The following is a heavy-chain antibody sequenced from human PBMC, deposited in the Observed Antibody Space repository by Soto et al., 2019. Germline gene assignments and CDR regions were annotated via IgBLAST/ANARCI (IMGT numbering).Heavy chain of an antibody. D-gene: IGHD1-1*01. V-gene: IGHV3-23*01. CDR2: FTGGHGKT. CDR1: GFSIPDYG. J-gene: IGHJ4*02. CDR3: TRWNGFGDS. Sequence: EVPLLESWGGSVQPGGSLKLSCGVSGFSIPDYGVTWVRQPPGKGLEWVSGFTGGHGKTFYADSVRGRFTLSREDSRNTVYLQMDSLRVEDTAVYYCTRWNGFGDSWGQGTLVTVAS.